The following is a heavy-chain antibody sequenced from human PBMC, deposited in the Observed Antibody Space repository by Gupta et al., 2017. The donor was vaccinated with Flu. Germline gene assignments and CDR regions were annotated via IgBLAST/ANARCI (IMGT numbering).Heavy chain of an antibody. CDR3: ARWKKGGSPPAGHYYYYGMDV. V-gene: IGHV3-48*03. J-gene: IGHJ6*02. CDR2: ISSSGSTI. CDR1: GFTFSSYE. D-gene: IGHD1-26*01. Sequence: EVQLVESGGGLVQPGGSLRLSCAASGFTFSSYEMNWVRQAPGKGLEWVSYISSSGSTIYYADSVKGRFTISRDNAKNSLYLQMNSLRAEDTAVYYCARWKKGGSPPAGHYYYYGMDVWGQGTTVTVSS.